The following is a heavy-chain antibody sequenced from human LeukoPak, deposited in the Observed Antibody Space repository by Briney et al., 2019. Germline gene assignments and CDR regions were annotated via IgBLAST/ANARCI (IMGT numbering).Heavy chain of an antibody. V-gene: IGHV3-23*01. D-gene: IGHD3-10*01. Sequence: GGSLSFSCAAYGFTFSNYARGRVGQGQGKGWEGVSAISGSGGSTHYADSVKGRFTISRDNSNNTLYMQMNSLTAEDTAVYYCAKEAYYYASGSYYTGWGQGTLVTVSS. CDR2: ISGSGGST. CDR3: AKEAYYYASGSYYTG. J-gene: IGHJ4*02. CDR1: GFTFSNYA.